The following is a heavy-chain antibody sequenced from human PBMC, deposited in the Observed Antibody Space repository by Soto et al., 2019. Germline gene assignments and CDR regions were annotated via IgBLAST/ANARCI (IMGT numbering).Heavy chain of an antibody. J-gene: IGHJ3*02. CDR3: AKGFSAMVTNAFDI. CDR2: VANKPEGYTI. V-gene: IGHV3-73*01. D-gene: IGHD5-18*01. Sequence: PGGSLRLSCSASGFTFSDSAIHWVRQAPGKGLEWVGRVANKPEGYTITYGVSVKGRFTISRDNSKNTLYLQMNSLRAEDTAVYYCAKGFSAMVTNAFDIWGQGTMVTVSS. CDR1: GFTFSDSA.